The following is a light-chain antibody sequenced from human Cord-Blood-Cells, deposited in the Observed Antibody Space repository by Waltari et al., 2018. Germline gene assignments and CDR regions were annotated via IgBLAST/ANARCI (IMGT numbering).Light chain of an antibody. Sequence: EIVMTQSPATLSVSPGERATLSCRASHSVSSNLAWYQQKPGQAPRLLIYGASTRATGSPARFSGSGSGTEFTLTISSLQSEDFAVYYCQQYNNRPRTFGQGTKVEIK. CDR3: QQYNNRPRT. CDR1: HSVSSN. CDR2: GAS. V-gene: IGKV3-15*01. J-gene: IGKJ1*01.